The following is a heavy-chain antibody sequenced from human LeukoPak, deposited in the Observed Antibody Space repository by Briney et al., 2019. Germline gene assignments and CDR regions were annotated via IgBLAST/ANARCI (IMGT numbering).Heavy chain of an antibody. V-gene: IGHV1-69*04. CDR1: GGTFSSYA. CDR2: IIPILGIA. CDR3: ATPSPGELAFDY. D-gene: IGHD1-26*01. Sequence: ASVKVSCKASGGTFSSYAISWVRQAPGQGLEWMGRIIPILGIANYAQRFQGRVTMTEDTSTDTAYMELSSLRSEDTAVYYCATPSPGELAFDYWGQGTLVTVSS. J-gene: IGHJ4*02.